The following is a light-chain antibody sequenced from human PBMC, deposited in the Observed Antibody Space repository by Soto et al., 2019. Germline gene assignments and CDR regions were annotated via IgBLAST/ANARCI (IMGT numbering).Light chain of an antibody. CDR2: EAS. CDR3: QQYYSDWT. Sequence: THSTGTLSLSPGERDTITWRSSQRSSSVLAWYQQKPGTAPKLLIYEASNLESGVPSRFSGSGSGTEFTLTISSLQPDDFATYCCQQYYSDWTFGQGTKVDIK. J-gene: IGKJ1*01. V-gene: IGKV1-5*01. CDR1: QRSSSV.